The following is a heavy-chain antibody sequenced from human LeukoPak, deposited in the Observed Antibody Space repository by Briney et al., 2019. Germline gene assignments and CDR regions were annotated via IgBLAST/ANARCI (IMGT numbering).Heavy chain of an antibody. J-gene: IGHJ4*02. Sequence: PGGSLRLSCAASGFTFSSYAMSWVRQAPGKGLEWVSAISGSGGSTYYADSVKGRFTISRDNSKNTLYLQMNSLRAEDTAVYYCAQVLETTVTIGPFGYWGQGTLVTFSS. D-gene: IGHD4-17*01. V-gene: IGHV3-23*01. CDR3: AQVLETTVTIGPFGY. CDR2: ISGSGGST. CDR1: GFTFSSYA.